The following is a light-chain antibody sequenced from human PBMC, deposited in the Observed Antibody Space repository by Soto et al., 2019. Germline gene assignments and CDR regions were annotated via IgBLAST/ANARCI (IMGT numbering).Light chain of an antibody. CDR3: QEYDSVRLT. J-gene: IGKJ4*01. V-gene: IGKV1-27*01. Sequence: DIQMTKSPSSLSASVGDTVTITCRASQGVADHLAWYQQKPGGVPELLISAASTLEAGVPSRFSGSGSKKDFTLTISNVQPGDGATYYCQEYDSVRLTVGGGTKVDIK. CDR2: AAS. CDR1: QGVADH.